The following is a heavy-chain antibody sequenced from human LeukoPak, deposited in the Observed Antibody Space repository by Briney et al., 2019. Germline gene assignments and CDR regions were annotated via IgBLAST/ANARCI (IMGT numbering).Heavy chain of an antibody. CDR3: ARYYYDSSGYYYAPPDY. CDR2: IYPGDSDT. Sequence: GESLKISCKGSGYSFTSYWIGWVRQMPGKGLEWMGIIYPGDSDTRYSPSFQGRVTISADKSISTAYLQWSSLKASDTAMYYCARYYYDSSGYYYAPPDYWGQGTLVTVSS. V-gene: IGHV5-51*01. D-gene: IGHD3-22*01. CDR1: GYSFTSYW. J-gene: IGHJ4*02.